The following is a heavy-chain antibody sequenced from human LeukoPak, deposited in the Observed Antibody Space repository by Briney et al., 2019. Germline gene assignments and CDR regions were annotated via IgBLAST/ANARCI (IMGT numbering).Heavy chain of an antibody. Sequence: PSESLSLTCTVSGVSISTGYYYWTWIRQHPGKGLEWIGCLHPTGSTYYNPSLKSRLSISVGTSQNQFSLRLSSVTVADTAVYYCARDRGDYSGDPGYFEYWGQESWSRSPQ. CDR2: LHPTGST. V-gene: IGHV4-31*03. CDR1: GVSISTGYYY. CDR3: ARDRGDYSGDPGYFEY. J-gene: IGHJ4*01. D-gene: IGHD4-23*01.